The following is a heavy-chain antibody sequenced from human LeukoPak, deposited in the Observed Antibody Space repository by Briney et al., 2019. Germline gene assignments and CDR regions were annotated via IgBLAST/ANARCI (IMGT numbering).Heavy chain of an antibody. D-gene: IGHD2-15*01. CDR2: INHSGDT. V-gene: IGHV4-34*03. J-gene: IGHJ5*02. CDR3: TRRPYGSGGSCYGTGAWFDP. Sequence: SETLSLTCAVYGGSFSGYYWSWIRQPPGKGLEWIGEINHSGDTNYNPSLKSRVTISVDTSKNHVSLNLSSVTAADTAVYYCTRRPYGSGGSCYGTGAWFDPWGQGTLVTVSS. CDR1: GGSFSGYY.